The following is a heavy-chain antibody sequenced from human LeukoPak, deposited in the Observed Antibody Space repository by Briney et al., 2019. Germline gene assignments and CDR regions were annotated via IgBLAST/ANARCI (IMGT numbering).Heavy chain of an antibody. J-gene: IGHJ4*02. V-gene: IGHV1-18*01. Sequence: ATVTLTCTASGYTFTSYGISWMRQAPGQGLEWMGWISAYNGNTNYAQKLQGRVTMTTDTSTSTAYMELRSLRSDDTAVYYCARAPDSSGYYYDYWGQGTLVTVSS. CDR3: ARAPDSSGYYYDY. CDR2: ISAYNGNT. D-gene: IGHD3-22*01. CDR1: GYTFTSYG.